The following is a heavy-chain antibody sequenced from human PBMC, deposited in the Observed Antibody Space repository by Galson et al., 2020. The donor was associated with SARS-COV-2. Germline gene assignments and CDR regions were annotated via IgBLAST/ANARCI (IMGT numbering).Heavy chain of an antibody. D-gene: IGHD5-12*01. J-gene: IGHJ6*02. CDR2: ISSSTAYI. Sequence: GGSLRLSCATSGFTFNTYGINWVRQAPGKGLEWVSSISSSTAYIYYADSVKGRFTISRDNAKNSVYLQMNSLRAEDTAVYYCARVGYSGYDLYYYYYDIVVWGQGTTVTDSS. CDR1: GFTFNTYG. CDR3: ARVGYSGYDLYYYYYDIVV. V-gene: IGHV3-21*01.